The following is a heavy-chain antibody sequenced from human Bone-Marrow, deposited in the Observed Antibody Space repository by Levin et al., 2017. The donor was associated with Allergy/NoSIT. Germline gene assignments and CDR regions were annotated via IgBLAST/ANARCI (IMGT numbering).Heavy chain of an antibody. J-gene: IGHJ6*03. D-gene: IGHD3-9*01. CDR2: INPNSGGT. Sequence: ASVKVSCKASGYTFTGYYMHWVRQAPGQGLEWMGWINPNSGGTNYAQKFQGRVTMTRDTSISTAYMELSRLRSDDTAVYYCARDLNYDILTGYYNYYYDYMDVWGKGTTVTVSS. CDR3: ARDLNYDILTGYYNYYYDYMDV. CDR1: GYTFTGYY. V-gene: IGHV1-2*02.